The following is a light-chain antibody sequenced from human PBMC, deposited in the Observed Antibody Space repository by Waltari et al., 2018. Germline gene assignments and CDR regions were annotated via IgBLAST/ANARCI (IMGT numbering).Light chain of an antibody. Sequence: YWASQVLATYLAWYQQRPGQSPRRLIYEASYRATCIPARFSGSGAETDCTLTISSLQPEDFAGYYCQQRRNWPLTFGGGTRVQ. CDR1: QVLATY. J-gene: IGKJ4*01. CDR3: QQRRNWPLT. V-gene: IGKV3-11*01. CDR2: EAS.